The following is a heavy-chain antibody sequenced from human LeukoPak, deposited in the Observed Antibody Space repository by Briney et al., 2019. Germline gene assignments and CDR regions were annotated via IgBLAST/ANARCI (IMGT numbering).Heavy chain of an antibody. CDR1: GGSISSSGNY. V-gene: IGHV4-39*01. D-gene: IGHD1-26*01. CDR2: IYYSGST. Sequence: SETLSLTCTVSGGSISSSGNYWGWIRQPLGKGLEWIGSIYYSGSTYYNPSLKSRVTISVDTSKNQFSLKLSSVTAADTAVYYCARRGYSGSLDYWGQGTLVTVSS. CDR3: ARRGYSGSLDY. J-gene: IGHJ4*02.